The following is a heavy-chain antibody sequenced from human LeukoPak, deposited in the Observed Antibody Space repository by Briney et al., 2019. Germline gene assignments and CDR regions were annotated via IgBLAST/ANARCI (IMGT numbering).Heavy chain of an antibody. D-gene: IGHD2/OR15-2a*01. CDR2: ISSSGSTI. V-gene: IGHV3-48*03. CDR1: GFTFSSYE. Sequence: GGSLRLSCAASGFTFSSYEMNWVRQAPGKGLEWVSYISSSGSTIYYADSVKGRFTISRDNAKNSLYLQMNSLRAEDTAVYYCARETFYGDYFDYWGQGTLVTVSS. J-gene: IGHJ4*02. CDR3: ARETFYGDYFDY.